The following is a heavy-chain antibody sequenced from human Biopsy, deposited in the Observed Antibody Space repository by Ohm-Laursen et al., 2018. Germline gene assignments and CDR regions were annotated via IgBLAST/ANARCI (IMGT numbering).Heavy chain of an antibody. V-gene: IGHV1-69*13. CDR3: VAYPSSGFFENNDDFAMDV. D-gene: IGHD6-19*01. CDR1: GGAFTNYA. J-gene: IGHJ6*02. CDR2: IITVSETT. Sequence: SVNASCTVSGGAFTNYAINSARQAPGHGLGWMGGIITVSETTGSAERFQGRVTITAHVTPTTAYMDLSGLRSEDTAVYYCVAYPSSGFFENNDDFAMDVWGQGTTVIVSS.